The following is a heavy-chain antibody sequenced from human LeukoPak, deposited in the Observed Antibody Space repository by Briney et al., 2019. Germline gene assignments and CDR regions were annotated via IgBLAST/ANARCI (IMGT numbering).Heavy chain of an antibody. CDR3: ARGGGGDYKGVLDY. Sequence: SETLSLTCTVSGGSISTYYWSWIRRPPRKGLEWIGYIYYSGDINYNPSLKSRVAISVDTSKNQFSLKLSSVTAADTAVYYCARGGGGDYKGVLDYWGQGTLVTVSS. J-gene: IGHJ4*02. CDR1: GGSISTYY. V-gene: IGHV4-59*01. D-gene: IGHD4-17*01. CDR2: IYYSGDI.